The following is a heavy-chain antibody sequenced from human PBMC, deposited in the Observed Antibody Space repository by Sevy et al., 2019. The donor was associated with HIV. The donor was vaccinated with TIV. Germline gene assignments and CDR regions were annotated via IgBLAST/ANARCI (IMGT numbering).Heavy chain of an antibody. CDR1: GYIFTELS. V-gene: IGHV1-24*01. CDR2: FDPEDGET. CDR3: ATDSVLLKGRYYDSSGYYLHY. D-gene: IGHD3-22*01. J-gene: IGHJ4*02. Sequence: ASVKVSCKVSGYIFTELSMHWVRQAPGKGLEWMGGFDPEDGETIYAQKFQGRVTMTEDTSTDTAYMDLSSLRSEDTAVYYCATDSVLLKGRYYDSSGYYLHYWGQGTPVTVSS.